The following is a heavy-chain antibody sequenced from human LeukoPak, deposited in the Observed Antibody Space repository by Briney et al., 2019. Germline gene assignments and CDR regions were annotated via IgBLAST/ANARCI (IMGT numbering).Heavy chain of an antibody. V-gene: IGHV1-2*02. Sequence: ASVKVSCKASGYTFTDYYIHWVRQAPGQGLEWMGWINPNSGAPTYAQKFQGRVTMTRDTSISTAYMDLSRLTSDDTALYYCARNRCTSSSCFNDAFDIWGQGTMVAVSS. CDR3: ARNRCTSSSCFNDAFDI. J-gene: IGHJ3*02. D-gene: IGHD2-2*01. CDR2: INPNSGAP. CDR1: GYTFTDYY.